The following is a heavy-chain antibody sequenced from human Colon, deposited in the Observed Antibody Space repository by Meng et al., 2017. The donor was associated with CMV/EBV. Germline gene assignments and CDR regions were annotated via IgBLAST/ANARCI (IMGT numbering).Heavy chain of an antibody. J-gene: IGHJ6*02. CDR2: ISRSGDII. D-gene: IGHD3/OR15-3a*01. CDR3: ASSKDGLDYHGMDV. V-gene: IGHV3-48*03. Sequence: GGSLRLSCAASGFRFNNYEVNWVRQAPGKGLEWVAYISRSGDIIDYADSVKGRFTVSRDNAKNMLFLQMDGLRLEDTALYYCASSKDGLDYHGMDVWSQGTTVTVSS. CDR1: GFRFNNYE.